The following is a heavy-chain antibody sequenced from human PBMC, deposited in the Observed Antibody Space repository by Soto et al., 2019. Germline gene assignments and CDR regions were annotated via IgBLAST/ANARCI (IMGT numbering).Heavy chain of an antibody. CDR3: ARDDYGIYPY. CDR2: IDPKNGGT. J-gene: IGHJ4*02. D-gene: IGHD1-26*01. V-gene: IGHV1-2*02. CDR1: GYTVTDYY. Sequence: QVQLVQSGTEVKQPGASVKVSCKASGYTVTDYYIHWVRQAPGQGLEWMGWIDPKNGGTIYAQKFQDRVTMTRDTSISTAYMDLSRLTSDDTALYYCARDDYGIYPYWGQGTLVTVSS.